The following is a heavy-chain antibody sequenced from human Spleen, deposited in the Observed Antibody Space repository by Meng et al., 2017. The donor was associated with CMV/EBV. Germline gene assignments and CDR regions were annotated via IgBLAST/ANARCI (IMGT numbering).Heavy chain of an antibody. D-gene: IGHD3-10*01. CDR3: ARWPEGSGVRYYYYGLDV. V-gene: IGHV1-2*02. Sequence: ASVKVSCKASGYTFTGYYMRWVRQAPGQGLEWMGWINPNSGGTNCAQKFLGRVTMTRDTSIRTAYMDLRRLKYDDTAVYYCARWPEGSGVRYYYYGLDVWGQGTTVTVSS. CDR2: INPNSGGT. CDR1: GYTFTGYY. J-gene: IGHJ6*02.